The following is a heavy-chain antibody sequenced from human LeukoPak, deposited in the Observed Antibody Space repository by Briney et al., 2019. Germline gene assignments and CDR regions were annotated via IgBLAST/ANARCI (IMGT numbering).Heavy chain of an antibody. CDR3: ARHGRATVTKYMDV. Sequence: PSETLSLTCTVSGDSISSSHYHWGWIRQPPGKGLEWIGSIYYSGNTYYNPSLKSRVTMSVDTSKNQLSLKLSSVTAADTAVYYCARHGRATVTKYMDVWGQGTTVTVSS. CDR1: GDSISSSHYH. J-gene: IGHJ6*02. CDR2: IYYSGNT. D-gene: IGHD4-17*01. V-gene: IGHV4-39*01.